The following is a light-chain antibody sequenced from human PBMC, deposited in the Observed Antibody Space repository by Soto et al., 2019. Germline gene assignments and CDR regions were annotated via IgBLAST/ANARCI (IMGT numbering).Light chain of an antibody. V-gene: IGKV3-15*01. CDR1: QSVHSK. CDR2: GAS. Sequence: EIVMSQSTAPLSVSPGEIVYLSCRASQSVHSKLAWYQPKPGQAPRLLIYGASTRATGIPARFSGIASGTEFTLTIRSLQSEDFAVYVCQQYKNWPPITFGQGTRLEIK. CDR3: QQYKNWPPIT. J-gene: IGKJ5*01.